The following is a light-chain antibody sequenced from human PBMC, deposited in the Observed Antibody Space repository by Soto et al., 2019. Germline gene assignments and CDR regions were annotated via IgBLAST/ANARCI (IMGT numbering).Light chain of an antibody. CDR1: QSVRNK. CDR3: QQYNNWPPIT. J-gene: IGKJ5*01. Sequence: VLTQSPAALSVSPVGRVTLSCRPSQSVRNKVAWYQQKPGQTPRVIIYDTSTRAADIPARFSGSGYGTYFTLTISSLQSEDFAVYYCQQYNNWPPITFGQGTRLEIK. V-gene: IGKV3-15*01. CDR2: DTS.